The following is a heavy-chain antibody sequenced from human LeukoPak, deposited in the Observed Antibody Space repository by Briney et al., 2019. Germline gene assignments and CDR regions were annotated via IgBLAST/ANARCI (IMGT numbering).Heavy chain of an antibody. CDR3: AREVRNSGGFDP. V-gene: IGHV3-7*01. CDR2: IKQGGSEK. CDR1: GFTLSSYW. J-gene: IGHJ5*02. D-gene: IGHD1-14*01. Sequence: PGGSLRLSCAASGFTLSSYWMSWVRQAPGKGLEWVANIKQGGSEKYYVDSVKGRFTISRDDARNSLYLQMNSLRAEDTAVYYCAREVRNSGGFDPWGQGTLVTVSS.